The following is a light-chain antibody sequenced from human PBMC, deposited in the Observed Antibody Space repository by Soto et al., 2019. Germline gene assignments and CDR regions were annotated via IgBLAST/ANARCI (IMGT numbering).Light chain of an antibody. CDR2: GAS. J-gene: IGKJ1*01. V-gene: IGKV3-15*01. Sequence: EIVMTQSPATLSVSPGERATLSCRASQRVSSNLAWYQQKPGQAPRLLIYGASTRATGIPARFSGSGSGTEFTLTISRLQSEDFAVYYCQQYNSWPWTFGQGTKVEIK. CDR3: QQYNSWPWT. CDR1: QRVSSN.